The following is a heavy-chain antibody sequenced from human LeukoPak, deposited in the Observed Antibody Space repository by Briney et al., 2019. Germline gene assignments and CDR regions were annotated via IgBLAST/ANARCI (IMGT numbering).Heavy chain of an antibody. CDR1: GGSIGSGSYS. Sequence: SETLSLTCTVSGGSIGSGSYSWSWIRQPAGKGLEWLGRVFISGSTNYNPSLKSRASISIDKSKNQFSLKLNSVTAADTAVYYCARNRDSDYSPSYWFFALWGRGTLITVSS. CDR3: ARNRDSDYSPSYWFFAL. V-gene: IGHV4-61*02. CDR2: VFISGST. D-gene: IGHD4-11*01. J-gene: IGHJ2*01.